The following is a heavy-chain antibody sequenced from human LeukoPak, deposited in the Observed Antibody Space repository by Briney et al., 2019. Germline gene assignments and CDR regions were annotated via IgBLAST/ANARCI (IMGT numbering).Heavy chain of an antibody. CDR2: ISSSSSYI. CDR1: GFTFSSYS. D-gene: IGHD6-13*01. CDR3: ARSGRIAAAGPDAFDI. J-gene: IGHJ3*02. V-gene: IGHV3-21*01. Sequence: PGGSLRLSCAASGFTFSSYSMNWVRQAPGKGLEWVSSISSSSSYIYYADSVKGRFTISRDNAKNSLYLQMNSLRAEDTAVYYCARSGRIAAAGPDAFDIWGQGTMVTVSS.